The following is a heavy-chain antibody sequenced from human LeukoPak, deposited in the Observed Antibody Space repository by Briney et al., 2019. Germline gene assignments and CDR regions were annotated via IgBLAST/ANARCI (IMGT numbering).Heavy chain of an antibody. CDR2: ISYDGSNK. D-gene: IGHD2-15*01. CDR1: GFTFSSYA. Sequence: PGRSLRLSCAASGFTFSSYAMHWVRQAPGKGLEWVAVISYDGSNKYYAGSVKGRFTISRDNSKNTLYLQMNSLRAEDTAVYYCARGFVSYYFDYWGQGTLVTVSS. V-gene: IGHV3-30-3*01. J-gene: IGHJ4*02. CDR3: ARGFVSYYFDY.